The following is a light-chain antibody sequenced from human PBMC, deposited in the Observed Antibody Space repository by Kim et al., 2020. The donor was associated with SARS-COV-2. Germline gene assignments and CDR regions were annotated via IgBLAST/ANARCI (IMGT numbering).Light chain of an antibody. Sequence: ASVCDRVTLTCRARQDIRNELGWYLHKPGKAPELLIYGSSTVQSGVPSRFSGSGFGTDFTLTISSLQPEDFATYYCLQDYYYPLTFGQGTRLEIK. CDR1: QDIRNE. V-gene: IGKV1-6*01. CDR3: LQDYYYPLT. CDR2: GSS. J-gene: IGKJ5*01.